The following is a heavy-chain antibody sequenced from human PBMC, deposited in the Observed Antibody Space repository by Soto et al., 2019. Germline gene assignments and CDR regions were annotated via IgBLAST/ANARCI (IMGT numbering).Heavy chain of an antibody. CDR3: ADLYGVDV. CDR2: IYSGGST. Sequence: EVQLVESGGGLVQPGGSLRLSCAASGFTVSSHYMNRVRQAPGKGLEWVSVIYSGGSTYYADSVKGRFTISRDNSKNTLYLQMNSLRAEDTAVYYCADLYGVDVWGQGTTVTVSS. J-gene: IGHJ6*02. V-gene: IGHV3-66*01. CDR1: GFTVSSHY.